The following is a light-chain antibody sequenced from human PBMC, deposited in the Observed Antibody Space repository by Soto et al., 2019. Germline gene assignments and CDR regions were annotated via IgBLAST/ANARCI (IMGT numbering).Light chain of an antibody. CDR2: DAS. CDR3: QQYTFWPPLT. V-gene: IGKV3-15*01. Sequence: EIVMTQSPATLSVSPGERATLSCRASQSVNSNLAWYRQKPGQAPRLLISDASTRATGVPARFSGSGSGTEFTLTISSLQSEDSGIYYCQQYTFWPPLTSGGGTKVEIK. CDR1: QSVNSN. J-gene: IGKJ4*01.